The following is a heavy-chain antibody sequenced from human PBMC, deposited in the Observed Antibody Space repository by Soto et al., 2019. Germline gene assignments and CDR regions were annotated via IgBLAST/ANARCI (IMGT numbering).Heavy chain of an antibody. CDR3: VRAAKRYFDY. Sequence: QVQLVQSGAEVRKPGSSVKVSCKASGVTYNTFAVSWVRQAPGQGLEWMGGIIPVLGPAFYAQKFQGRVTITADTSASTAYLGLTSRRSEDTAVYYCVRAAKRYFDYWGQGTLVTVSS. J-gene: IGHJ4*02. CDR2: IIPVLGPA. D-gene: IGHD6-25*01. CDR1: GVTYNTFA. V-gene: IGHV1-69*06.